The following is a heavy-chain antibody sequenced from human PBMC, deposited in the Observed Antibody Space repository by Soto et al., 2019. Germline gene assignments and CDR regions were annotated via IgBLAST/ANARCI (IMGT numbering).Heavy chain of an antibody. CDR3: ANSGLGYHYDTSGSGFVDY. CDR2: ISGSGGNT. J-gene: IGHJ4*02. V-gene: IGHV3-23*01. Sequence: EVQLLESGGGLGQPGGSLRLSCAASGFTFSYYLMSWVRQAPGKGLEWVSGISGSGGNTYYADSVKGRFTVSRDNSKNTLYLEMNSLRAEDTAVYYCANSGLGYHYDTSGSGFVDYWGQGTLVTVSS. CDR1: GFTFSYYL. D-gene: IGHD3-22*01.